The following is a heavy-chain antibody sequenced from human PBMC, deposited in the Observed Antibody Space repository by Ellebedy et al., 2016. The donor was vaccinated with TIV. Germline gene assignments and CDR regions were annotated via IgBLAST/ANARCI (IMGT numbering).Heavy chain of an antibody. D-gene: IGHD4-11*01. CDR2: IRLNSGDI. V-gene: IGHV3-9*01. J-gene: IGHJ4*02. Sequence: PGGSLRLSCAASAFAFDAYAMPWVRQAPGKGREWVSGIRLNSGDIAYADSVKGRFTIFRDNAKNSLYLRMNSLRPEDTAFYYCALLSGRAVTTYGYWGQGTLVTVSS. CDR1: AFAFDAYA. CDR3: ALLSGRAVTTYGY.